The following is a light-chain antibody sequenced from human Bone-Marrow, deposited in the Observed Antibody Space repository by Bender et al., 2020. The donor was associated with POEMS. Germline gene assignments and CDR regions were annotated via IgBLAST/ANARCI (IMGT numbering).Light chain of an antibody. CDR1: ISDVGVYNF. J-gene: IGLJ2*01. CDR3: CSYAGSSTFYVV. Sequence: QSALTQPASVSGSPGQSITISCTGNISDVGVYNFVSWYQQHPGKAPKLIIYEVSKRPSGVSSRFSGSHSGNTASLTISGLQAEDEADYYCCSYAGSSTFYVVFGGGTKLTVL. V-gene: IGLV2-23*02. CDR2: EVS.